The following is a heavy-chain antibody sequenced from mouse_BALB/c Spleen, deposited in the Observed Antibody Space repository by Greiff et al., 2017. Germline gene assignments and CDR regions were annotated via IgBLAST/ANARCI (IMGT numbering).Heavy chain of an antibody. Sequence: EVQLQQSGPELVKPGASVKMSCKASGYTFTSYVMHWVKQKPGQGLEWIGYINPYNDGTKYNEKFKGKATLTSDKSSSTAYMELSSLTSEDSAVYYCAREIYYGPDREFAYWGQGTLVTVSA. D-gene: IGHD2-1*01. CDR1: GYTFTSYV. CDR3: AREIYYGPDREFAY. V-gene: IGHV1-14*01. CDR2: INPYNDGT. J-gene: IGHJ3*01.